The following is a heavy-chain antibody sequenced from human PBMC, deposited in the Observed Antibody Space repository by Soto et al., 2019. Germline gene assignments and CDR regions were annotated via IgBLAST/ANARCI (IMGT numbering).Heavy chain of an antibody. V-gene: IGHV3-30*04. J-gene: IGHJ3*01. CDR3: GREPYISGHYSGGSDV. Sequence: QVQLVESGGGVVQPGRSLRLSCAASGFTFSSYAMHWVRQAPGKGLEWVAVVSHDGKTEYHAASVKGRFTISRDTSANILSLKMNSLRDEDTAVYYCGREPYISGHYSGGSDVWGQGTMVTVSS. CDR1: GFTFSSYA. D-gene: IGHD3-22*01. CDR2: VSHDGKTE.